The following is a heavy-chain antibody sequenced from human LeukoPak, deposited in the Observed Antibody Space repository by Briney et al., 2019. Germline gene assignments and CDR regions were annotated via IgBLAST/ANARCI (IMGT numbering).Heavy chain of an antibody. CDR2: IYTSGST. CDR1: GGSISSYY. J-gene: IGHJ5*02. Sequence: SETLFLTCTVSGGSISSYYWSWIRQPAGKGLEWIGRIYTSGSTNYNPSLKSRVTMSVDTSKNQFSLKLSSVTAADTAVYYCARRYCSGGSCYLFWFDPWGQGTLVTVSS. V-gene: IGHV4-4*07. CDR3: ARRYCSGGSCYLFWFDP. D-gene: IGHD2-15*01.